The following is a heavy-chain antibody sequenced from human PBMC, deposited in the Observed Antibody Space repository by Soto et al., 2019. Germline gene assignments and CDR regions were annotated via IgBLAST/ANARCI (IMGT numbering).Heavy chain of an antibody. CDR3: ARAHTPYYCSSLSCSYLDY. CDR1: GDSVTGGYY. Sequence: SETLSLTCAVSGDSVTGGYYWGWIREPPGKGLEWIGSIYHSGSTYYNPSLKSRVTISVDTSKNQFSLRLTSVTAADTAVYFCARAHTPYYCSSLSCSYLDYWGQGTLVTVSS. J-gene: IGHJ4*02. D-gene: IGHD2-2*01. CDR2: IYHSGST. V-gene: IGHV4-38-2*01.